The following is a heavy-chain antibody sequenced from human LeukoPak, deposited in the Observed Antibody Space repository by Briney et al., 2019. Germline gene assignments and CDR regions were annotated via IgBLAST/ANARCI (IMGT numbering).Heavy chain of an antibody. Sequence: SQTLSLTCAISGDSVSSNSAAWNWIRQSPSRGLEWLGRTYYRSKWYNDYAVSVKSRITINPDTSKNQFSLKLSSVTAADTAVYYCARVSSGTLWVEFDYWGQGTPVTVSS. CDR3: ARVSSGTLWVEFDY. J-gene: IGHJ4*02. D-gene: IGHD1-1*01. CDR2: TYYRSKWYN. V-gene: IGHV6-1*01. CDR1: GDSVSSNSAA.